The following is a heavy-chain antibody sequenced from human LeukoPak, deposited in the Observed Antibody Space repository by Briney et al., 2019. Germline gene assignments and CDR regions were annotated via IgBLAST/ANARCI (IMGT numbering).Heavy chain of an antibody. V-gene: IGHV1-18*01. J-gene: IGHJ4*02. D-gene: IGHD5-18*01. CDR3: ARGGYNKGYDY. CDR1: GYTFTSYD. Sequence: ASVKVSCKASGYTFTSYDVSWVRQAPGQGLGWMGWISNYNGNTNYAQKLQGRVTLTTDTSTTTAYMELRSLRSDDTAVYYCARGGYNKGYDYWGQGTLVTVSS. CDR2: ISNYNGNT.